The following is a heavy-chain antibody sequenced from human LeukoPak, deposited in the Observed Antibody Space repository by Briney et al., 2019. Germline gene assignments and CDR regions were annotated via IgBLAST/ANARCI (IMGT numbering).Heavy chain of an antibody. Sequence: PSETLSLTCTVSGGSISSSSYYWGWIRQPPGKGLEWIGSIYYSGSTYYNPSLKSRVTISVDTSKNQFSLKLSSVTAADTAVYYCASHIVVVPAASQAPYNWFDPWGQGTLVTVSS. CDR1: GGSISSSSYY. V-gene: IGHV4-39*01. CDR2: IYYSGST. CDR3: ASHIVVVPAASQAPYNWFDP. D-gene: IGHD2-2*01. J-gene: IGHJ5*02.